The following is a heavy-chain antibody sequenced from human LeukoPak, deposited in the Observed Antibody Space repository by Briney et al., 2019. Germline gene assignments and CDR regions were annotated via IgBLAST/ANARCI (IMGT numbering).Heavy chain of an antibody. J-gene: IGHJ4*02. CDR1: GFSLSTSRLG. CDR3: VHIAYGDYNEYFDY. V-gene: IGHV2-5*02. CDR2: IYWDDDE. D-gene: IGHD4-17*01. Sequence: ESAPTLPNLTHPFRLNCTFSGFSLSTSRLGVAWIRQPPGMALEWLALIYWDDDERYSPSLKNRLTITKDTSKNQVVLTMTNMDPVDTATYYCVHIAYGDYNEYFDYWGQGTLVTVSS.